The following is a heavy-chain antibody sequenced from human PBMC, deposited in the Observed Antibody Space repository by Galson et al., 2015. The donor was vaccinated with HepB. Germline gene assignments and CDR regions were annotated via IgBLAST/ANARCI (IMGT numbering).Heavy chain of an antibody. CDR2: ISAYNGNT. CDR3: ARDYLGGYCSGGNCFLGQRDAFDI. CDR1: GYTFTSYG. Sequence: SVKVSCKASGYTFTSYGISWVRQAPGQGLEWMGWISAYNGNTNYAQKLQGRVTMTTDTSTSTAYMGLRSLRSDDTAVYYCARDYLGGYCSGGNCFLGQRDAFDIWGQGTMVTVSS. D-gene: IGHD2-15*01. V-gene: IGHV1-18*01. J-gene: IGHJ3*02.